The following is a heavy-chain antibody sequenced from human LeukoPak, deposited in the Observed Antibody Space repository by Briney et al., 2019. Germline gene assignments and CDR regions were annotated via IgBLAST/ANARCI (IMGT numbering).Heavy chain of an antibody. CDR3: AKFIVGAKGWFDP. J-gene: IGHJ5*02. Sequence: AGGSLRLSCAASGFTFSSYAMSWVRQAPGKGLEWVSAISGSGGSTYYADSVKGRFTTSRDNSKNTLYLQMNSLRAEDTAVYYCAKFIVGAKGWFDPWGQGTLVTVSS. CDR1: GFTFSSYA. D-gene: IGHD1-26*01. CDR2: ISGSGGST. V-gene: IGHV3-23*01.